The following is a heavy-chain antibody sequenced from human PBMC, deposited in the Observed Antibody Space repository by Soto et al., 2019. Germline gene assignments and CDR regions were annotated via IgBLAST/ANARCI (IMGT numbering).Heavy chain of an antibody. V-gene: IGHV3-74*01. J-gene: IGHJ6*03. CDR3: ASVPTTTAVDNLKYYYYMDV. CDR2: ISSDGSST. CDR1: GFTFSTYW. D-gene: IGHD1-1*01. Sequence: EVQLVESGGDLVQPGGSLRLSCAASGFTFSTYWMHWVRQAPGKGLVWVSRISSDGSSTLYADSVKGRFTVSRDNAKNTLYLQMNSLRVEDTAVYYCASVPTTTAVDNLKYYYYMDVWGKGTTVTVSS.